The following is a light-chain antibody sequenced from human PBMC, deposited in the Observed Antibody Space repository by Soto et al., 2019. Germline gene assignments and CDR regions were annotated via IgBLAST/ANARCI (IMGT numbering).Light chain of an antibody. CDR2: AVN. CDR3: SSYTGVITTLVV. J-gene: IGLJ2*01. Sequence: QSALTQPASVSGSPGQSITISCTGTSSDVGRYNYVSWYQHHPGKAPKLMIYAVNNRPSGVSDRFSGFKSGNTASLTISGLQAEDEADYYGSSYTGVITTLVVFGGGTKLTVL. V-gene: IGLV2-14*01. CDR1: SSDVGRYNY.